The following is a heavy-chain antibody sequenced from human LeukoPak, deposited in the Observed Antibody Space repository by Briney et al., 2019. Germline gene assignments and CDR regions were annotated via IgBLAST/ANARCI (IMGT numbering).Heavy chain of an antibody. CDR3: ARGESHFDNSGYDY. J-gene: IGHJ4*02. CDR1: GYTFTGYY. CDR2: INPNSGGT. V-gene: IGHV1-2*06. Sequence: GASVKVSCKTSGYTFTGYYIHWVRQAPGQGLEWMGRINPNSGGTNYAQKFQGRVTMTRDTSISTAYMVLSRLRSDDTAVYYCARGESHFDNSGYDYWGQGTLVTVSS. D-gene: IGHD3-22*01.